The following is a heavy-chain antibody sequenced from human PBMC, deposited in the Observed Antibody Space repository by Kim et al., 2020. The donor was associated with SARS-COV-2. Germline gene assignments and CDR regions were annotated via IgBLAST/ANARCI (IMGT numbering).Heavy chain of an antibody. CDR2: INTNTGNP. Sequence: ASVKVSCKASGYTFTSYAMNWVRQAPVQGLEWMGWINTNTGNPTYAQGFTGRFVFSLDTPVSTAYLQISSLKAEDTAVYYCARDREIFGYNWFDPWGQGTLVTVSS. J-gene: IGHJ5*02. D-gene: IGHD3-3*01. V-gene: IGHV7-4-1*02. CDR1: GYTFTSYA. CDR3: ARDREIFGYNWFDP.